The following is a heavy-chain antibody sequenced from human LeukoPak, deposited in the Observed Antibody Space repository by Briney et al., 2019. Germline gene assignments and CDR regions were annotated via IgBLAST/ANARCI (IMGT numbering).Heavy chain of an antibody. V-gene: IGHV3-23*01. CDR1: GFTFSSYA. CDR3: AKDEWGGRFHYYGSGRGDYFDY. Sequence: GGSLRLSCAASGFTFSSYAMSWVRQAPGKGLEWVSAISGSGGSTYYADSVKGRFTISRDNSKNTLYLQMNSLRAEDTAVYYCAKDEWGGRFHYYGSGRGDYFDYWGQGTLVTVSS. J-gene: IGHJ4*02. D-gene: IGHD3-10*01. CDR2: ISGSGGST.